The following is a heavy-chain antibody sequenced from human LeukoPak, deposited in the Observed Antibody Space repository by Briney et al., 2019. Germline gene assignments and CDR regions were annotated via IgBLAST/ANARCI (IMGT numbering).Heavy chain of an antibody. D-gene: IGHD6-13*01. V-gene: IGHV3-30-3*01. Sequence: SGGSLRLSCAASGFTFSSYAMHWVRQAPGKGLEWVAVISYDGSNKYYADSVKGRFTISRDNSKNTLYLQMNSLRAEDTAVYYCARDVTRTTRWAAAGTGYFDYWGQGTLVTVSS. J-gene: IGHJ4*02. CDR3: ARDVTRTTRWAAAGTGYFDY. CDR1: GFTFSSYA. CDR2: ISYDGSNK.